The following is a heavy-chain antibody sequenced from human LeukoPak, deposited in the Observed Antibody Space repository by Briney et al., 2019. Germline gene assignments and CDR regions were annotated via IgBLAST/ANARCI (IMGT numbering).Heavy chain of an antibody. J-gene: IGHJ6*03. CDR1: GYTFTNYG. Sequence: ASVKVSCKASGYTFTNYGICWVRQATGQGLEWMGWMNPNSGNTGYAQKFQGRVTITRNTSISTAYMELSSLRSEDTAVYYCARLRGLWFGEYYYMDVWGKGTTVTVSS. CDR3: ARLRGLWFGEYYYMDV. V-gene: IGHV1-8*03. D-gene: IGHD3-10*01. CDR2: MNPNSGNT.